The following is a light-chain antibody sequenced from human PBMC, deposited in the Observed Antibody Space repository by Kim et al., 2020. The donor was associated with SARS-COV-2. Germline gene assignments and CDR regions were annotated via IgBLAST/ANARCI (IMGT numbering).Light chain of an antibody. V-gene: IGKV3-15*01. J-gene: IGKJ4*01. CDR2: GAS. CDR1: QSVSSN. Sequence: EIVMTQSPATLSVSPGERATLSCRASQSVSSNLAWYQQKPGQAPRLLIYGASTRATGIPARFSGSGSGTEFTLTISSLQSEDFAVYYCQQYNNWPPSSLTFGGGTKLEI. CDR3: QQYNNWPPSSLT.